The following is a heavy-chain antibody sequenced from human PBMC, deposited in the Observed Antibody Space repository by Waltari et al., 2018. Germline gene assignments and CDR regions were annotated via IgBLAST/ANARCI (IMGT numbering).Heavy chain of an antibody. D-gene: IGHD1-26*01. Sequence: EVQLVESVGGLVKPGGSLRLSCAASGFTFHSSSGNWVGQAPGKGLEGVSSISSSSSYIYDADSVKGRFTISRDNAKNSLYLQMNSLRAEDTAVYYCARESRGWDWGQGTLVTVSS. CDR1: GFTFHSSS. CDR2: ISSSSSYI. J-gene: IGHJ4*02. V-gene: IGHV3-21*01. CDR3: ARESRGWD.